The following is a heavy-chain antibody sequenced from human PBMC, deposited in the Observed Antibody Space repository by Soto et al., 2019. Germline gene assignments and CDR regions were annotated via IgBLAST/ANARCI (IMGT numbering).Heavy chain of an antibody. CDR2: IYYSGST. Sequence: SETLSLTCTVSGGSISSYYWSWIRQPPGKGLEWIGYIYYSGSTNYNPSLKSRVTISVDTSKNQFSLKLSSVTAADTAVYYCARASMEYYYDSSAHYDYWAQGTLVTVS. D-gene: IGHD3-22*01. V-gene: IGHV4-59*01. J-gene: IGHJ4*02. CDR3: ARASMEYYYDSSAHYDY. CDR1: GGSISSYY.